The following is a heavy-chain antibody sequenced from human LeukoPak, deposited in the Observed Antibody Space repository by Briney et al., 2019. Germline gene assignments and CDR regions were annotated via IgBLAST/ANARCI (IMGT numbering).Heavy chain of an antibody. Sequence: GRSLRLSCAASGFTFSSYALHWVSQAPGKGLEWVSYISSSSNSLYAASVKGRFTISRDNAKNSLYLQMNSLRDEDTAVYYCARDRMWAFDIWGQGKLVTASS. CDR1: GFTFSSYA. V-gene: IGHV3-48*02. J-gene: IGHJ3*02. CDR3: ARDRMWAFDI. CDR2: ISSSSNSL. D-gene: IGHD1-14*01.